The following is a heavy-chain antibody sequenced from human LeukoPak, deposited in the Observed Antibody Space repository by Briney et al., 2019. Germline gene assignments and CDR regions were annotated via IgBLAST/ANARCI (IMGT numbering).Heavy chain of an antibody. CDR1: GGSFSGYC. CDR2: INHSGST. V-gene: IGHV4-34*01. CDR3: ARGGTAAADAFDI. J-gene: IGHJ3*02. Sequence: SETLSLTCAVYGGSFSGYCWSWIRQPPGKGLEWIGEINHSGSTNYNPSLKSRVTISVDTSKNQFSLKLSSVTAADTALYYCARGGTAAADAFDIWGQGTMVTVSS. D-gene: IGHD2-15*01.